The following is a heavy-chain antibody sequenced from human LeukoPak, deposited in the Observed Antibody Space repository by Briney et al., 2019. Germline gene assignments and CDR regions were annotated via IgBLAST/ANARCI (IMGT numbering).Heavy chain of an antibody. V-gene: IGHV4-34*01. Sequence: PSETLSLTCAVYGGSFSGYYWSWIRQAPGKGLEWIGEINHRGSTNYSPSLKSRVTISVDTSKNQFSLKLSSVTAADTAVYYCARSQSFWAAPGFDNWGQGTMVTVS. D-gene: IGHD7-27*01. CDR3: ARSQSFWAAPGFDN. CDR2: INHRGST. J-gene: IGHJ4*03. CDR1: GGSFSGYY.